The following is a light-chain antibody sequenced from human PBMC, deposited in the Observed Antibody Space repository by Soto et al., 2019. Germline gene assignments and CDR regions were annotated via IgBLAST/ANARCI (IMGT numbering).Light chain of an antibody. CDR3: QLYGSSGT. CDR1: QSVSNNY. CDR2: GAS. V-gene: IGKV3-20*01. Sequence: EIVVTQSPGTLSLSPGERATLSCRASQSVSNNYLASYQQKPGQAPRLLIYGASNRAPCIPDRFSGIGSGTDFTLTISRLEPEDFAVYYCQLYGSSGTFSQGTKVEIK. J-gene: IGKJ1*01.